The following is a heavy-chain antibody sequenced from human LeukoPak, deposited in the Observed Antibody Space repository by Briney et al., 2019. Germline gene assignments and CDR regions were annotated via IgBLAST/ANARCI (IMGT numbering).Heavy chain of an antibody. D-gene: IGHD4-11*01. CDR3: ARTWMYSNYF. Sequence: GGSLRLSCAASGFAFSNYWMSWVRQAPGKGLEWVANINQDGSEKYYVDSVRGRFTISRDNAENSLYLQMNSLRAEDTAVYYCARTWMYSNYFRGQGTLVTVSS. CDR1: GFAFSNYW. V-gene: IGHV3-7*03. CDR2: INQDGSEK. J-gene: IGHJ4*02.